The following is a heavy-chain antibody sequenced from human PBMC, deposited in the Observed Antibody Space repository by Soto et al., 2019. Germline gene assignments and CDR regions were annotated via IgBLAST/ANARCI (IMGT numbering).Heavy chain of an antibody. CDR1: GFTFSSYS. V-gene: IGHV3-21*01. CDR2: ISSSSSYI. J-gene: IGHJ4*02. D-gene: IGHD3-10*01. Sequence: PGGSLRLSCAASGFTFSSYSMNWVRQAPGKGLEWVSSISSSSSYIYYADSVKGRFTISRDNAKNSLYLQMNSLRAEDTAVYYCAREKLNVALYLDYWGQGTLVTVSS. CDR3: AREKLNVALYLDY.